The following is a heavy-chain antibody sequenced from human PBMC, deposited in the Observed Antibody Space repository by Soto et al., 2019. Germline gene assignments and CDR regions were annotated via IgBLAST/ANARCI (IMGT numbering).Heavy chain of an antibody. V-gene: IGHV3-7*01. D-gene: IGHD5-12*01. Sequence: PGGSLRLSCVASGFTFRNFWMSWLRQAPGKGLEWVANIKNDGTDKYYADSVMGRFSISKDNARNSLFLEMNNLRGEDTAVYYCARDSDGYDFWGQGTLVTVSS. CDR3: ARDSDGYDF. J-gene: IGHJ4*02. CDR2: IKNDGTDK. CDR1: GFTFRNFW.